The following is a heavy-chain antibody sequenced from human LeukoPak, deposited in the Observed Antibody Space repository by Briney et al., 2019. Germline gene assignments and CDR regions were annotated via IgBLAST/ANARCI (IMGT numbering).Heavy chain of an antibody. D-gene: IGHD2-15*01. CDR1: GYTFTSYG. Sequence: ASVKVSRKASGYTFTSYGISWVRQAPGQGLEWMGWISAYNGNTNYAQKLQGRVTMTTDTSTSTAYMELRSLRSDDTAVYYCARVVVVAATYYYYYYMDVWGKGTTVTVSS. J-gene: IGHJ6*03. V-gene: IGHV1-18*01. CDR2: ISAYNGNT. CDR3: ARVVVVAATYYYYYYMDV.